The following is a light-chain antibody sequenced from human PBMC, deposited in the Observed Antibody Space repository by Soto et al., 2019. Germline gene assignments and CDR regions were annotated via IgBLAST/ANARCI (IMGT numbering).Light chain of an antibody. CDR1: QGISNY. J-gene: IGKJ4*01. CDR3: QKYNSARLS. Sequence: DIQMTQSPSSLSASVGDRVTITCRASQGISNYLAWYQQKPGKVTKLMIYAASTLQSGVPSRFSGSGSGTDFTLNISSLTPEDIATYYCQKYNSARLSFGGGTKVEIK. CDR2: AAS. V-gene: IGKV1-27*01.